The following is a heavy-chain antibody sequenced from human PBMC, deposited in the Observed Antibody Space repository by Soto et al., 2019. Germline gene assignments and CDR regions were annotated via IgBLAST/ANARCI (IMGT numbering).Heavy chain of an antibody. V-gene: IGHV4-59*01. J-gene: IGHJ4*02. CDR1: GGSISSYY. CDR3: ARERDSNFLNYFDY. CDR2: IYYSGST. D-gene: IGHD4-4*01. Sequence: PSETLSLTCTVSGGSISSYYWSWIQQPPGKGLEWIGYIYYSGSTNYNPSLKSRVTISVDTSKNQFSLKLSSVTAADTAVYYCARERDSNFLNYFDYWGQGTLVTVSS.